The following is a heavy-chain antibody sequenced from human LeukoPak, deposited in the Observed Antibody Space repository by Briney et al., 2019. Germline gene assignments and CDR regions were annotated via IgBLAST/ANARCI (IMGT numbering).Heavy chain of an antibody. D-gene: IGHD5-18*01. Sequence: GGSLRLSCAASGFTFSDYYMSWIRQAPGKGLEWVSYITRSGNNIYYADSVKGRFTISRDNAKNSLYLQMNSLRAEDTAVYYCARDRIQLWPSPDYWGQGTLVTVSS. CDR2: ITRSGNNI. CDR1: GFTFSDYY. CDR3: ARDRIQLWPSPDY. V-gene: IGHV3-11*04. J-gene: IGHJ4*02.